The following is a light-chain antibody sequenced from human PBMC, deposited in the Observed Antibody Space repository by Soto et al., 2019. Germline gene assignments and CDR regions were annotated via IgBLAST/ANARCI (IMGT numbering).Light chain of an antibody. CDR1: SSDVGSFDS. J-gene: IGLJ1*01. CDR3: SSFTTSSTLV. CDR2: DVS. V-gene: IGLV2-14*01. Sequence: QSVLTQPASVSGSPGQPITISCTGTSSDVGSFDSVAWYQHNPGKAPKLMIYDVSNRPSGVSSRFSGSKSGNTASLSISGLQTEDEAIYYCSSFTTSSTLVFGTGTKVTVL.